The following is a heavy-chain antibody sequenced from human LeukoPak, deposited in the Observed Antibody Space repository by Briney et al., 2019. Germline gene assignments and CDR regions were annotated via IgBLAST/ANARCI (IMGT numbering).Heavy chain of an antibody. CDR2: ISGSGGST. Sequence: EGSLRLSCAASGFTFSDHAMSWVRQAPGKGLEWVSGISGSGGSTYYADSVKGRFTISRDNSKNTLYLQMNSLRAEDTAVYYCARWKYSNYIYYFDYWGQGTLVTVSS. CDR1: GFTFSDHA. CDR3: ARWKYSNYIYYFDY. D-gene: IGHD4-11*01. J-gene: IGHJ4*02. V-gene: IGHV3-23*01.